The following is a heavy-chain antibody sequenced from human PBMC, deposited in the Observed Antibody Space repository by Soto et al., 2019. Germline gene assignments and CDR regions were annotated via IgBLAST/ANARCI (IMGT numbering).Heavy chain of an antibody. V-gene: IGHV3-30*18. CDR2: VSYDGDNE. J-gene: IGHJ4*02. CDR1: GFTFSNYA. Sequence: GGSLRLSCVASGFTFSNYAMHWVRQAPGKGLEWVAIVSYDGDNEYYADSVRGRFFISRDNSRNTLYLQTSSLRHEDTAVYYCAKDGYDYASGQFDSWGQGTLVTVSS. CDR3: AKDGYDYASGQFDS. D-gene: IGHD5-12*01.